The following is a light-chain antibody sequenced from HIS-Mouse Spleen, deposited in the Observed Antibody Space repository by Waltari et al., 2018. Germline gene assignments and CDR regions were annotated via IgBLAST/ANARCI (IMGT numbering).Light chain of an antibody. V-gene: IGLV2-8*01. J-gene: IGLJ1*01. CDR1: SSYVGGYNY. CDR3: SSYAGSNNYV. Sequence: QSALTQPPSASGSPGQSVTISCTGPSSYVGGYNYVSWYQQHPGKAPKLMIYEVSKRPSGVPDRFSGSKSGNTASLTVSGLQAEDEADYYCSSYAGSNNYVFGTGTKVTVL. CDR2: EVS.